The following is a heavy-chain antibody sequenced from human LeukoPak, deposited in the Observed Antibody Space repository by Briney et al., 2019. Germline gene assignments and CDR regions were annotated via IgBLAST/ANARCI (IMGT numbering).Heavy chain of an antibody. Sequence: GGSLRLSCAASGFTFSSYEMNWVRQAPGKGLEWVSYISSSGSTIYYADSVKGRFTISRDDAKNSLYLQMNSLRAEDTAVYYCAKRRVLLETNWGQGTLVTVSS. V-gene: IGHV3-48*03. CDR1: GFTFSSYE. D-gene: IGHD3-10*01. CDR2: ISSSGSTI. J-gene: IGHJ4*02. CDR3: AKRRVLLETN.